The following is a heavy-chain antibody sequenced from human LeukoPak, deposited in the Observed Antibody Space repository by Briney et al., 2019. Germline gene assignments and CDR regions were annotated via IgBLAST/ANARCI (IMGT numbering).Heavy chain of an antibody. CDR2: ISSSSSDI. J-gene: IGHJ4*02. D-gene: IGHD2-2*01. CDR1: GFTFSTST. V-gene: IGHV3-21*01. Sequence: GESLKISCAASGFTFSTSTMNWVRQAPGKGLEWVSSISSSSSDIYYADSVRGRFTISRDNAKNSLYLQMNSLRAEDTAVYYCARDTNPRAKDYWGQGTLVTVSS. CDR3: ARDTNPRAKDY.